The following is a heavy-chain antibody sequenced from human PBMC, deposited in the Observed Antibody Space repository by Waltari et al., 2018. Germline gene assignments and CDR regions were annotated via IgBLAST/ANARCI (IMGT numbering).Heavy chain of an antibody. CDR3: ARDWNYNSLDL. V-gene: IGHV4-38-2*02. CDR1: GSSISSGYG. Sequence: QVQLQESGPGLVKPSETLSLTCAVSGSSISSGYGWAWIRQPPGKGLEWIGHIYVDTGNTYSTPSLRSRVTVSKDTSKNQFSLKLNSVTAADTAVYYCARDWNYNSLDLWGRGFLVTVSS. D-gene: IGHD1-7*01. CDR2: IYVDTGNT. J-gene: IGHJ4*02.